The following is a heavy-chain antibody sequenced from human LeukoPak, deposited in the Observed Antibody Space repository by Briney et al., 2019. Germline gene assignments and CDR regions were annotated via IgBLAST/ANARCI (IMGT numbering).Heavy chain of an antibody. Sequence: PSETLSLTCTVSGDSISSSNCYWGWIRQPPGKGLEWIGSIYFSGGTYYNASLKSRVTISVDTSKNQFSLKLSSVTAADTAVYYCARGVEGIGTLRHYYYYMDVWGKGTTVTISS. V-gene: IGHV4-39*07. D-gene: IGHD3-10*01. CDR3: ARGVEGIGTLRHYYYYMDV. CDR1: GDSISSSNCY. CDR2: IYFSGGT. J-gene: IGHJ6*03.